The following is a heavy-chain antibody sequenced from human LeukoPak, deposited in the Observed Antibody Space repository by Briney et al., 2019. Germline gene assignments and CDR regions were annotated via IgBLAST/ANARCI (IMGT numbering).Heavy chain of an antibody. CDR3: ARGLRFLEWLSPDNRFDP. Sequence: SVKVSCKASGGTFSSYTISWVRQAPGQGLEWMGRIIPILGIANYAQKFQGRVTITADKSTSTAYMELSSLRSEDTAVYYCARGLRFLEWLSPDNRFDPWGQGTLVTVSS. J-gene: IGHJ5*02. CDR2: IIPILGIA. D-gene: IGHD3-3*01. CDR1: GGTFSSYT. V-gene: IGHV1-69*02.